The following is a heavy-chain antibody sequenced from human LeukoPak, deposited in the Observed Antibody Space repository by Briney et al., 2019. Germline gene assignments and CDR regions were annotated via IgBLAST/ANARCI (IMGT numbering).Heavy chain of an antibody. CDR2: ISAYNGNT. D-gene: IGHD6-13*01. Sequence: ASVKVSCKASGYTFTSYGISWVRQAPGQGLEWMGWISAYNGNTNYAQKLQGRVTMTTDTSTSTAYMELRSLRSDDTAVYYCARDRRYSSSWYRGGNWFDPWGQGTLVTVSS. CDR3: ARDRRYSSSWYRGGNWFDP. CDR1: GYTFTSYG. V-gene: IGHV1-18*01. J-gene: IGHJ5*02.